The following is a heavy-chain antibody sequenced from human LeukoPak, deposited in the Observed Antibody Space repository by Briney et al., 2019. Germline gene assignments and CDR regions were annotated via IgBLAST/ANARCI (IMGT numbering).Heavy chain of an antibody. V-gene: IGHV3-30*18. J-gene: IGHJ2*01. CDR1: GFTFSSYG. D-gene: IGHD6-19*01. Sequence: GRSLRLSCAASGFTFSSYGMHWVRQAPGKGLEWEAVISYDGSNKYYADSVKGRFTISRDNSKNTLYLQMNRLRAEDTAVYYCAKDLGGSGCLDLWGRGTLVTVSS. CDR2: ISYDGSNK. CDR3: AKDLGGSGCLDL.